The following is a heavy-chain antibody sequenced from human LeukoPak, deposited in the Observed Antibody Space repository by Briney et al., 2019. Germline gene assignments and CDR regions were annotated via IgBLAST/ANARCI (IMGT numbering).Heavy chain of an antibody. Sequence: PGGSLRISCAASGFTFRSYDMHWVRQAPGTGLEWVAFIRLDGSNKYYADSVKGRFTISRDNSKNTLYLQMNSLRAEDTAVYYCAKVGGIAVATYYYMDVWGKGTTVTVSS. V-gene: IGHV3-30*02. CDR1: GFTFRSYD. CDR3: AKVGGIAVATYYYMDV. CDR2: IRLDGSNK. D-gene: IGHD6-19*01. J-gene: IGHJ6*03.